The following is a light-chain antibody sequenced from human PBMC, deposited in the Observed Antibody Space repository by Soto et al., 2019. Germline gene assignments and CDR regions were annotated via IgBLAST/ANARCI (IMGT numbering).Light chain of an antibody. CDR1: QSVSSN. J-gene: IGKJ1*01. V-gene: IGKV3-15*01. Sequence: EIVVTQSPATLSVSPGERATLSCRASQSVSSNLAWYQQKPGQAPRPLINGASTRATGIPARFSGSGSGTEFSLTISSLQPDDFATYYCQQYYSYWTFGQGTKVDIK. CDR2: GAS. CDR3: QQYYSYWT.